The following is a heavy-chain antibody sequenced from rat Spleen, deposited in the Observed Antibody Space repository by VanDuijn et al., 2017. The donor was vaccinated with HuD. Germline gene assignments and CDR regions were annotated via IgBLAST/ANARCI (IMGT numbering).Heavy chain of an antibody. CDR2: ITHIGATS. CDR1: GFTFSDYN. J-gene: IGHJ2*01. CDR3: AQWNSRYFTY. V-gene: IGHV5S10*01. D-gene: IGHD4-4*01. Sequence: EVQLVESGGGLVQPGRSLKLSCAASGFTFSDYNMTWIRQAPGKGLEWVATITHIGATSYYPDSVKGRFTISREDGRSTLYLQMNSLRSEDTATYYCAQWNSRYFTYWGQGVMVTVSS.